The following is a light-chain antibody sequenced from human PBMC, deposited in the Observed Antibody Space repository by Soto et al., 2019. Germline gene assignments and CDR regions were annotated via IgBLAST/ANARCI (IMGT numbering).Light chain of an antibody. V-gene: IGLV2-14*01. J-gene: IGLJ2*01. CDR3: SSYARNSVI. CDR1: SSDVGGYNY. CDR2: EVS. Sequence: QSVLTQPASVSGSPGQSITISCTGTSSDVGGYNYVSWYQHYPGKAPKLIIYEVSNRPSGVSNRFSGSKSGNTASLTLSGLQAEDEADYYCSSYARNSVIFGGGTKLTV.